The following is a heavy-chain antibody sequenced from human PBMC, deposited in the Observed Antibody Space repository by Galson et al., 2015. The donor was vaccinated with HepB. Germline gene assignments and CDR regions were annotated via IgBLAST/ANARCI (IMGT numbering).Heavy chain of an antibody. CDR2: IYYSGST. Sequence: LSLTCTVSGGSISSSSYYWGWIRQPPGKGLEWIGSIYYSGSTYYNPSLKSRVTISVDTSKNQSSLKLSSVTAADTAVYYCARGRDTQQHGYYWGQGTLVTVSS. CDR1: GGSISSSSYY. CDR3: ARGRDTQQHGYY. V-gene: IGHV4-39*07. D-gene: IGHD6-13*01. J-gene: IGHJ4*02.